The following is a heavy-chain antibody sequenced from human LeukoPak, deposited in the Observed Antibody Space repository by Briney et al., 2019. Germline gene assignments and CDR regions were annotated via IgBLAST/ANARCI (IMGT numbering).Heavy chain of an antibody. CDR2: INHSGST. J-gene: IGHJ4*02. CDR1: GGSFSGYY. D-gene: IGHD6-25*01. V-gene: IGHV4-34*01. CDR3: ARGFTAAGY. Sequence: SETLSLACAVYGGSFSGYYWSWIRQPPGKGLEWIGEINHSGSTNYNPSLKSRVTISVDTSKNQFSLRLSSVTAADTAVYYCARGFTAAGYWGQGTLVTVSS.